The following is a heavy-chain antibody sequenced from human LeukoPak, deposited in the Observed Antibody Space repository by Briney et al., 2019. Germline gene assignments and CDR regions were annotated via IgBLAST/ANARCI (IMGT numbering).Heavy chain of an antibody. CDR3: ARVGYSGLPQENWYFDL. Sequence: PSQTLSLTCAVSGGSISSGGYSWSWIRQPPGKGLEWIGYIYRSGSTYYNPSLKSRVTISVDRSKNQFSLKLSSVTAADTAVYYCARVGYSGLPQENWYFDLWGRGTLVTVSS. CDR2: IYRSGST. J-gene: IGHJ2*01. D-gene: IGHD5/OR15-5a*01. V-gene: IGHV4-30-2*01. CDR1: GGSISSGGYS.